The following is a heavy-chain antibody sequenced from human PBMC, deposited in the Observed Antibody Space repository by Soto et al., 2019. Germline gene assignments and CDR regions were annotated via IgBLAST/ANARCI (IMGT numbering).Heavy chain of an antibody. Sequence: PSETLSLTCTVSGSSISNYYWSWIRQPPGRGLESIGHIFYSGSTNYNPAIKSRVTISVDTSKSQFSLKLSSVTAADTAVYYCAKDSGYNYGYFRWFDPWGQGTLVT. CDR1: GSSISNYY. CDR3: AKDSGYNYGYFRWFDP. J-gene: IGHJ5*02. D-gene: IGHD5-18*01. CDR2: IFYSGST. V-gene: IGHV4-59*01.